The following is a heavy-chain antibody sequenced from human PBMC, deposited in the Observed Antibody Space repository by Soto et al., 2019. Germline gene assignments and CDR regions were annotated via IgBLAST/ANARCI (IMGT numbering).Heavy chain of an antibody. Sequence: SETLSLTCAVSGHSISSGFYYWGWVRQPPGKGLEWIGSIYHTESTYYNPSLKSRVTMSVDTSKNQLSLKLSSMTAADTAVHFCARYGYSYSARSFDYWGQGTRVTVSS. CDR1: GHSISSGFYY. J-gene: IGHJ4*02. D-gene: IGHD5-18*01. CDR3: ARYGYSYSARSFDY. CDR2: IYHTEST. V-gene: IGHV4-38-2*01.